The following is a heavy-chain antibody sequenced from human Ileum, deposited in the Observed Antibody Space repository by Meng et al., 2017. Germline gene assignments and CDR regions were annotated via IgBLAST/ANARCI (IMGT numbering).Heavy chain of an antibody. CDR2: INHSGST. CDR1: GGSFSGYY. CDR3: ARGGGRYGPDFDY. V-gene: IGHV4-34*01. Sequence: QVQLQQLGAGLLKPSETLSLTCAVYGGSFSGYYWSWIRQPPGKGLEWIGEINHSGSTNYNPSLKSRVTISVDTSKNQFSLKLSSVTAADTAVYYCARGGGRYGPDFDYWGQGTLVTASS. D-gene: IGHD3-16*01. J-gene: IGHJ4*02.